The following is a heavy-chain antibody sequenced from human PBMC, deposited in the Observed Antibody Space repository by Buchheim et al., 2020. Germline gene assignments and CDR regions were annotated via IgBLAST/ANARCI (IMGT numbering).Heavy chain of an antibody. Sequence: EVQLLESGGGLVQSGGSLRLSCVASGFTFSSSTMIWVRQAPGKGLEWVAAISGTGGRTYYADSVKGRFTISRDKSKNTLYLQMNSLRAEDTAEYYCAKDRVGATYYYYGMDVWGQGTT. V-gene: IGHV3-23*01. J-gene: IGHJ6*02. CDR1: GFTFSSST. CDR3: AKDRVGATYYYYGMDV. CDR2: ISGTGGRT. D-gene: IGHD1-26*01.